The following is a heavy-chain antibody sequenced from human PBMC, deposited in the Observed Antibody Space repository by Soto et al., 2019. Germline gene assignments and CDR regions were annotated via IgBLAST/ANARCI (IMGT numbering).Heavy chain of an antibody. CDR2: INHSGST. CDR3: ARRGHIVVVPAAFSQTGYSSGPAGTNAIDY. V-gene: IGHV4-34*01. CDR1: GGSFSGYY. D-gene: IGHD2-2*01. Sequence: SETLSLTCAVYGGSFSGYYWSWIRQPPGKGLEWIGEINHSGSTNYNPSLKSRVTISVDTSKNQFSLKLSSVTAADTAVYYCARRGHIVVVPAAFSQTGYSSGPAGTNAIDYWGQGTLVTVSS. J-gene: IGHJ4*02.